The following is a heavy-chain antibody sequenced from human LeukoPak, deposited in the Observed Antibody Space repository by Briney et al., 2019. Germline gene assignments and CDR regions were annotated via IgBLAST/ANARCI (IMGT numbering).Heavy chain of an antibody. J-gene: IGHJ4*02. D-gene: IGHD3-10*01. V-gene: IGHV3-9*01. CDR2: ISWNSGSI. Sequence: GRSLRLSCAASGFTFDDYAMHWVRQAPGKGLEWVSGISWNSGSIGYADSVKGRFTISRDNAKNSLYLQMNSLRAEDTALYYCAKDIVEFGPTSFDYWGQGTLVTVSS. CDR1: GFTFDDYA. CDR3: AKDIVEFGPTSFDY.